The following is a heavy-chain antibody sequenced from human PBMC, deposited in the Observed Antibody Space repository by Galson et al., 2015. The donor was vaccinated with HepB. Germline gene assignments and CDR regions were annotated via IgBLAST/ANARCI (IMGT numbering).Heavy chain of an antibody. CDR2: ISVHNGNT. CDR3: ARGRPYYGFWSGSPYYFDY. Sequence: SVKVSCKASGYTFTSYGISWVRQAPGQGLEWMGWISVHNGNTKYAQNLQGRVTMTTDTSTSTAYMELKSLRSDDTAVYYCARGRPYYGFWSGSPYYFDYWGQGTLVTVSS. V-gene: IGHV1-18*01. J-gene: IGHJ4*02. D-gene: IGHD3-3*01. CDR1: GYTFTSYG.